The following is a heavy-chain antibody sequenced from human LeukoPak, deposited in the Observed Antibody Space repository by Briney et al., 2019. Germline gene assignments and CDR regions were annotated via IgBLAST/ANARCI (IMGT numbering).Heavy chain of an antibody. V-gene: IGHV3-23*01. Sequence: GGSLRLSCAASGFTFSSYAMSWVRQVPEKGLEWVSSISGSGGITYYADSVKGRFTLSRDNSKSTLYMRMSSLRAEDTAVYYCAKRRYDSSGHFDSWGQGTLVTVSS. J-gene: IGHJ4*02. CDR1: GFTFSSYA. D-gene: IGHD3-22*01. CDR2: ISGSGGIT. CDR3: AKRRYDSSGHFDS.